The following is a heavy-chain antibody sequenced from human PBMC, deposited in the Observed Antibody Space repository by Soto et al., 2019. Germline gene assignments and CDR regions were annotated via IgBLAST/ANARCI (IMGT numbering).Heavy chain of an antibody. CDR3: AREDHQQLFVY. Sequence: QVQLVESGGTVVQPGRSLRLSCAASGFTFSRYGMHWVRQAPGKGLEWVALICYDGTNDYYADSVKGRFTISKDNSKSTLYLEMNSLRVEDTAVYYCAREDHQQLFVYWGQGTLVTVSS. CDR1: GFTFSRYG. D-gene: IGHD5-18*01. J-gene: IGHJ4*02. CDR2: ICYDGTND. V-gene: IGHV3-33*01.